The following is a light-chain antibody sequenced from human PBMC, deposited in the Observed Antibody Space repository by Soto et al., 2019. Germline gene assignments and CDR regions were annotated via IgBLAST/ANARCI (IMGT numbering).Light chain of an antibody. Sequence: DIPMTQSPSSLSASVGDRVTITCRASQSSSSYLNWYQQKPGKAPKLLIYAASSLQSGVPSRFSGSGSGTDFTLTISSLQPEDFATYYCQQSYSTPPTFGQGTKLEIK. CDR2: AAS. V-gene: IGKV1-39*01. CDR1: QSSSSY. J-gene: IGKJ2*01. CDR3: QQSYSTPPT.